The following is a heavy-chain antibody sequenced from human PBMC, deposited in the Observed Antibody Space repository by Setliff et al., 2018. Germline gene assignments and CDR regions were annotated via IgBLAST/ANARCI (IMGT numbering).Heavy chain of an antibody. V-gene: IGHV3-21*01. Sequence: PGGSLRLSCAASGFTFTHYWINWVRQAPGKGPEWVSSISDTSAFIYYADPVKGRFTISRDNSKNTLYLQMNSLRPADTAVYYCARTCSGSGCYAGLESWGQGTPVTVSS. J-gene: IGHJ4*02. CDR2: ISDTSAFI. CDR3: ARTCSGSGCYAGLES. CDR1: GFTFTHYW. D-gene: IGHD2-15*01.